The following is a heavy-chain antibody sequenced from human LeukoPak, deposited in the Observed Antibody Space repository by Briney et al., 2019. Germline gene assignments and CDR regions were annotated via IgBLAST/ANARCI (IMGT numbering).Heavy chain of an antibody. J-gene: IGHJ6*02. V-gene: IGHV4-39*07. Sequence: SETLSLTCTVSGGSISSSSYYWGWIRQPPGKGLEWIGSIYYSGSTYYNPSLKSRVTISVDTSKNQFSLKLSSVTAADTAVYYCARDGYGSGSYVYYYYGMDVWGQGTTVTVSS. D-gene: IGHD3-10*01. CDR1: GGSISSSSYY. CDR3: ARDGYGSGSYVYYYYGMDV. CDR2: IYYSGST.